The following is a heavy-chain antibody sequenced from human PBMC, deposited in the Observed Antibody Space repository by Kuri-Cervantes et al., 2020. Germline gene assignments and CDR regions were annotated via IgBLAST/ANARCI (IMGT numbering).Heavy chain of an antibody. CDR2: IWYDGSKK. J-gene: IGHJ3*02. CDR1: GFTFSSYA. V-gene: IGHV3-33*03. CDR3: AKDTVKAVAGGGNAFDI. Sequence: GGSLRLSCAASGFTFSSYAMSWVRQAPGKGLEWVAVIWYDGSKKYYADSVKGRFTISRDNAKNSLYLQMNSLRAEDTALYYCAKDTVKAVAGGGNAFDIWGQGTMVTVSS. D-gene: IGHD6-19*01.